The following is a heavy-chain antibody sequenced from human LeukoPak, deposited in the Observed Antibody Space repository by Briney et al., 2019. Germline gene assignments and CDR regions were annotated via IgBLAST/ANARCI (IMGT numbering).Heavy chain of an antibody. J-gene: IGHJ4*02. V-gene: IGHV1-2*02. CDR2: INPNSGGT. CDR1: GYTFTDYN. CDR3: ATHPFDF. Sequence: GASVKVSCKASGYTFTDYNIHWVRQAPGQGLEWMGWINPNSGGTNYAQKFQGRVTMTRDTSIGTAYMDLSSLTSDDTAVYYCATHPFDFWGQGTLVTVSS.